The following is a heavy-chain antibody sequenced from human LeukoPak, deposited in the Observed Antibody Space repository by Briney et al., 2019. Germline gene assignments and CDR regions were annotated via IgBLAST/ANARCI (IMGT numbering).Heavy chain of an antibody. CDR1: GYSISRGYS. V-gene: IGHV4-38-2*01. J-gene: IGHJ3*01. Sequence: PSETLSLTCAVSGYSISRGYSWGWIRQPPGKGLEWIGNMYHSESTHYNPSLKSRVTISADTSKNQFSLKLSSVTAAGTAVYYCARFDHVWETHGMDAFDLWGQGTMVTVSS. CDR3: ARFDHVWETHGMDAFDL. CDR2: MYHSEST. D-gene: IGHD3-16*01.